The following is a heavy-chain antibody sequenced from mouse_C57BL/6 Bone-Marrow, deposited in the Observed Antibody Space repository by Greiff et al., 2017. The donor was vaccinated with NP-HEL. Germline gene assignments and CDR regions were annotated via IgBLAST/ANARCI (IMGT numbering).Heavy chain of an antibody. CDR1: GFSLSTFGMG. D-gene: IGHD2-1*01. J-gene: IGHJ1*03. CDR2: IWWDDDK. CDR3: ARRPNPCYGNYWYFDV. V-gene: IGHV8-8*01. Sequence: QVTLKVCGPGILQPSQTLSLTCSFSGFSLSTFGMGVGWIRQPSGKGLEWLAHIWWDDDKYYNPALKSRLTISKDTSKNQVFLKIANVDTADTATYYCARRPNPCYGNYWYFDVWGTGTTVTVSS.